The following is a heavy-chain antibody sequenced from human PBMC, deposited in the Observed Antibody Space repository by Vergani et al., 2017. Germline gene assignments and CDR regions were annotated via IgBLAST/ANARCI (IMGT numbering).Heavy chain of an antibody. CDR1: GFTFSDHY. D-gene: IGHD3-9*01. J-gene: IGHJ4*02. V-gene: IGHV3-15*01. CDR3: TTPTKWELRYYLDY. Sequence: EVQLVESGGGLVQPGGSLRLSCAASGFTFSDHYMDWVRQAPGKGLEWVGRIRPKTDGETTDYAAPVKGRFTISRDDSKNTLYLQMNSLKTEDTAVYYCTTPTKWELRYYLDYWGQGTLVTVSS. CDR2: IRPKTDGETT.